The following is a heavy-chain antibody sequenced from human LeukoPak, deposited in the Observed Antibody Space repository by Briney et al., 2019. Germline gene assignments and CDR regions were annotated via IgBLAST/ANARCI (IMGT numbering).Heavy chain of an antibody. CDR3: ASVPKLSYGSGSPIFDY. J-gene: IGHJ4*02. Sequence: SETLSLTCAVYGGSFSGYYWSWIRQPPGKGLEWIGYIYYSGSTNYNPSIKSRVTISVDTSKNQFSLKLSSVTAADTAVYYGASVPKLSYGSGSPIFDYWGQGTLVTVSS. D-gene: IGHD3-10*01. CDR2: IYYSGST. CDR1: GGSFSGYY. V-gene: IGHV4-59*01.